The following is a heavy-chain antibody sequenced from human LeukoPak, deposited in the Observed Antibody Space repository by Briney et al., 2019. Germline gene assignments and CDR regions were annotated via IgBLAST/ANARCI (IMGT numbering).Heavy chain of an antibody. Sequence: SETLSLTCTVSGGSISSYYWSWIRQPPGKGLEWIGSIYHSGSTYYNPSLKSRVTISVDTSKNQFSLKLSSVTAADTAVYYCARGGDNWNYRNWFDPWGQGTLVTVSS. D-gene: IGHD1-7*01. CDR1: GGSISSYY. CDR3: ARGGDNWNYRNWFDP. V-gene: IGHV4-38-2*02. J-gene: IGHJ5*02. CDR2: IYHSGST.